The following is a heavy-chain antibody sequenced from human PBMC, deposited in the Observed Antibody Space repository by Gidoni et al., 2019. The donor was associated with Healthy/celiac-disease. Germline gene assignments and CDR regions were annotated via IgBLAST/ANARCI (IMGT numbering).Heavy chain of an antibody. D-gene: IGHD4-17*01. CDR1: GFSLSTSGVG. CDR3: AHSSSETTVTTWFDP. Sequence: QITLKESGPTLVKPTQTLTLTCTFSGFSLSTSGVGVGWIRQPPGKALEWLALIYWNDDKRYSPSLKSRLTITKDTSKNQVVLTMTNMDPVDTATYYCAHSSSETTVTTWFDPWGQGTLVTVSS. J-gene: IGHJ5*02. CDR2: IYWNDDK. V-gene: IGHV2-5*01.